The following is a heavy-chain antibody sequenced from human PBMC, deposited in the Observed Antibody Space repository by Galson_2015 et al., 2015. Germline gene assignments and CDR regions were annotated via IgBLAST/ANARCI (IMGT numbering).Heavy chain of an antibody. CDR3: AGELLHYAFDI. J-gene: IGHJ3*02. CDR2: ISYDGSNK. V-gene: IGHV3-30-3*01. CDR1: GFTFSSYA. Sequence: SLRLSCAASGFTFSSYAMHWVRQAPGKGLEWVAVISYDGSNKYYADSVKGRFTISRDNSKNTLYLQMNSLRAEDTAVYYCAGELLHYAFDIWGQGTMVTVSS. D-gene: IGHD1-26*01.